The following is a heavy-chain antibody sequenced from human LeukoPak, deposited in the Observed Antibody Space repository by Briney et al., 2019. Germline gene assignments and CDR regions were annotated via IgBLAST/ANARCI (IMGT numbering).Heavy chain of an antibody. V-gene: IGHV3-30*03. J-gene: IGHJ4*02. Sequence: GGSLRLSCAASGFTFRSYSMNWVRQAPGKGLEWVAVISSDGSHQYYADSVKGRFTISRDNSKSTLYLQMNSLRAEDTAVYYCARSYGSQTYKFDYWGQGTLVTVSS. CDR3: ARSYGSQTYKFDY. CDR1: GFTFRSYS. D-gene: IGHD3-10*01. CDR2: ISSDGSHQ.